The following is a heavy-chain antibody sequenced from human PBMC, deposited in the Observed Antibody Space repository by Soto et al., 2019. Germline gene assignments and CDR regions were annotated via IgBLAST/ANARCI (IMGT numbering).Heavy chain of an antibody. CDR1: GGTFSTYP. Sequence: QVQLVQSGAEVKKPGSSVKVSCKASGGTFSTYPISWVRQAPGQGLEWLGGIIPIFGTPNYAERFKGRPTFNADESTTKVYMELSRLKSEDTAVYYCATNVDSGYYVGWFDHCGHGTLVTVYS. J-gene: IGHJ5*02. D-gene: IGHD3-22*01. CDR3: ATNVDSGYYVGWFDH. V-gene: IGHV1-69*01. CDR2: IIPIFGTP.